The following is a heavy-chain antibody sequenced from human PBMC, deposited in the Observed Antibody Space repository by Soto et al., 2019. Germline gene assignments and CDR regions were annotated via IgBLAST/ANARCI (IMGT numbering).Heavy chain of an antibody. D-gene: IGHD6-19*01. CDR1: GGSISSGGYS. CDR2: IYHSGST. V-gene: IGHV4-30-2*01. J-gene: IGHJ5*02. Sequence: SETLSLTCAVSGGSISSGGYSWSWIRQPPGKGLEWIGYIYHSGSTYYNPSLKSRVTISVDRSKNQFSLKLSSVTAADTAVYYCAREGKYSSGWFDPWGQGTLVTVSS. CDR3: AREGKYSSGWFDP.